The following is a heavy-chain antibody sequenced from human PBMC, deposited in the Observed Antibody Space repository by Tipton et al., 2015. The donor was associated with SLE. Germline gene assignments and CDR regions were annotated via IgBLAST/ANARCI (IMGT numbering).Heavy chain of an antibody. D-gene: IGHD6-19*01. CDR1: GGSFGGYY. Sequence: TLSLTCSVYGGSFGGYYWSWIRQPPGKGLEWIGEINHSGSTNYNPSLKSRVTISVDTSKNQFSLKLSSVTAADTAVYYCASRSSQWLVPGWFDPWGQGTLVTVSS. V-gene: IGHV4-34*01. CDR2: INHSGST. J-gene: IGHJ5*02. CDR3: ASRSSQWLVPGWFDP.